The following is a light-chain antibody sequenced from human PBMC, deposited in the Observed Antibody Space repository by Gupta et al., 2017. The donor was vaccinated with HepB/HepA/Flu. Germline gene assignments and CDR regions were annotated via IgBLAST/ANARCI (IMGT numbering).Light chain of an antibody. CDR3: GTWDSSLSAVV. CDR2: ENN. J-gene: IGLJ2*01. V-gene: IGLV1-51*02. CDR1: SSNIGNNY. Sequence: GQKVTISCSGSSSNIGNNYVSWYQQLPGTAPKLLIYENNKRPSGIPDRFSGSKSGTSATLGITGLQTGDEADYYCGTWDSSLSAVVFGGGTKLTVL.